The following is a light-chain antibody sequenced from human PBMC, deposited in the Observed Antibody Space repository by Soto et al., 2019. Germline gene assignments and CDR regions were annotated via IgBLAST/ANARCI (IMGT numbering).Light chain of an antibody. CDR2: AAS. V-gene: IGKV1-39*01. J-gene: IGKJ1*01. CDR3: QQSYSTPRT. Sequence: DIQMTQSPSSLSASVGDRVTITCRASQSISSYLNWYQQKPGNAPKLPIHAASSLQSGVPSRFSGSGSGTDFTLTISSLQPEDFATYYCQQSYSTPRTFGQGTKVDIK. CDR1: QSISSY.